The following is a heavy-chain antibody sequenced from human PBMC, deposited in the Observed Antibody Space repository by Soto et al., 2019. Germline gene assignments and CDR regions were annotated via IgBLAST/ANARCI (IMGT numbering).Heavy chain of an antibody. J-gene: IGHJ6*03. V-gene: IGHV4-59*01. CDR1: GGSISSYY. Sequence: ETLSLTCTVSGGSISSYYWSWIRQPPGKGLEWIGYIYYSGSTNYNPSLKSRVTISVDTSKNQFSLKLSSVTAADTAVYYCARVDTAMVGVDYYYYLAVWGKGTTVTVSS. CDR3: ARVDTAMVGVDYYYYLAV. CDR2: IYYSGST. D-gene: IGHD5-18*01.